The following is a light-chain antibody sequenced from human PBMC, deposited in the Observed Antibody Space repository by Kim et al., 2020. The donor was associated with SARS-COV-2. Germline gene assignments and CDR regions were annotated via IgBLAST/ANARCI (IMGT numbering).Light chain of an antibody. V-gene: IGKV1-5*03. CDR3: QQYHDDSYT. J-gene: IGKJ2*01. CDR2: KAS. CDR1: ENISRW. Sequence: CASVGDRVTVTCRASENISRWLAWYQQKPGKAPKLLISKASSLESGVPSRFGGSGSGTEFTLTISSLQPDDFATYYCQQYHDDSYTFGQGTKLEI.